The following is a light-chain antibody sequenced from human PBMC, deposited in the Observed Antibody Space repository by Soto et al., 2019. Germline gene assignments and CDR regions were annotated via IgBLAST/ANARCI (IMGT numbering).Light chain of an antibody. Sequence: QSVLTQPPSVSGTPGQRVTISCTGSSSNIGAGYDVHWYQQLPGTAPKLLIYGNSNRPSGVPDRFSGSKSGTSASLAITGLQAEDEADYYCQSYDSSLSGPDVGFGGGPKLTVL. V-gene: IGLV1-40*01. CDR2: GNS. J-gene: IGLJ2*01. CDR3: QSYDSSLSGPDVG. CDR1: SSNIGAGYD.